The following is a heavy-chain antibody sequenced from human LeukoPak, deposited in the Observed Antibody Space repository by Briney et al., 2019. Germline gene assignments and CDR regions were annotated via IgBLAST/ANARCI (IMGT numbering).Heavy chain of an antibody. CDR1: GYTFTSYY. D-gene: IGHD5-18*01. CDR3: AKELNTWIQLWISPFDAFDI. CDR2: INPSGGST. V-gene: IGHV1-46*01. J-gene: IGHJ3*02. Sequence: GASVKVSCKASGYTFTSYYMHWVRQAPGQGLEWMGIINPSGGSTSYAQKFQGRVTMTRDMSTSTVYMELSSLRSEDTAVYYCAKELNTWIQLWISPFDAFDIWGQGTMVTVSS.